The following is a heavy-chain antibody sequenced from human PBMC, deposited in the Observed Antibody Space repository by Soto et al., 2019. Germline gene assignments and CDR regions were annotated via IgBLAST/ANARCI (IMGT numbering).Heavy chain of an antibody. V-gene: IGHV3-7*01. D-gene: IGHD3-9*01. J-gene: IGHJ5*02. CDR2: IKQDGSEK. CDR1: GFTFSSYW. CDR3: ARDLGYDILSGPRFDP. Sequence: PGGSLRLSCAASGFTFSSYWMSWVRQAQGKGLEWVANIKQDGSEKYYVDSVKGRFTISRDNAKNSLYLQMNSLRAEDTAVYYCARDLGYDILSGPRFDPWGQGTLVTVSS.